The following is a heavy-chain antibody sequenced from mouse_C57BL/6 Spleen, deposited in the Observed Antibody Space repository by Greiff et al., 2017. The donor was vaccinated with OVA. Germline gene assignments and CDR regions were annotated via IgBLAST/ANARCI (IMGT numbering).Heavy chain of an antibody. V-gene: IGHV5-17*01. CDR1: GFTFSDYG. CDR3: ALTGKEAWFAY. D-gene: IGHD4-1*01. Sequence: EVHLVESGGGLVKPGGSLKLSCAASGFTFSDYGMHWVRQAPEKGLEWVAYISSGSSTIYYADTVKGRFTISRDNAKNTLFLQMTSLRSEDTAMYYCALTGKEAWFAYWGQGTLVTVSA. CDR2: ISSGSSTI. J-gene: IGHJ3*01.